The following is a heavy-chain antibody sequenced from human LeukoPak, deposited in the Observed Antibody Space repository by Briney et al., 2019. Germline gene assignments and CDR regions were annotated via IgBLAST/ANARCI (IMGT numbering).Heavy chain of an antibody. CDR2: INHSGST. V-gene: IGHV4-34*01. CDR3: ARGARDSGPLDYYYYTDV. D-gene: IGHD6-25*01. Sequence: PSETLSLTCAVYGGSFSGYYWSWIRQPPGKGLEWIGEINHSGSTNYNPSLKSRVTISVDTSKNQFSLKLSSVTAADTAVYYCARGARDSGPLDYYYYTDVWGKGTTVTVSS. J-gene: IGHJ6*03. CDR1: GGSFSGYY.